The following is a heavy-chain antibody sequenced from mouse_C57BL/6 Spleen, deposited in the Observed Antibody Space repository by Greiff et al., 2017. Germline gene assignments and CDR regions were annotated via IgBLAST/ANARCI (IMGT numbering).Heavy chain of an antibody. CDR1: GYSITSGYD. D-gene: IGHD1-1*01. Sequence: EVQLVESGPGMVKPSQSLSLTCTVTGYSITSGYDWHWIRHFPGNKLEWMGYISYSGITSYNPSLKRRISITHDTSKNHFFLKLNSVTTEDTATYDCARDYGSSYPSGDFDVWGTGTSVTVSS. CDR2: ISYSGIT. V-gene: IGHV3-1*01. J-gene: IGHJ1*03. CDR3: ARDYGSSYPSGDFDV.